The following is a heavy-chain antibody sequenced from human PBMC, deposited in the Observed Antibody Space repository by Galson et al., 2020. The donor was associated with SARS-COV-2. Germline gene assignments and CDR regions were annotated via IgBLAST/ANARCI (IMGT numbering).Heavy chain of an antibody. J-gene: IGHJ4*02. CDR3: ARKGREGYNFDH. CDR1: GGSISSGNYY. D-gene: IGHD5-12*01. CDR2: IYATGST. V-gene: IGHV4-61*09. Sequence: SETLSLTCSVSGGSISSGNYYWSWIRQPAGKGLEWIGHIYATGSTRYNPSLMSRVTISVDTSKNQISLNLNSVTAADTAMYYCARKGREGYNFDHWGQGTLVTVSS.